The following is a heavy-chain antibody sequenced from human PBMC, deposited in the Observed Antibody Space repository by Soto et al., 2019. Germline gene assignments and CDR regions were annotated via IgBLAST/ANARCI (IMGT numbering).Heavy chain of an antibody. V-gene: IGHV1-69*01. CDR3: ARGWGYDSNDYYYAY. J-gene: IGHJ4*02. D-gene: IGHD3-22*01. CDR1: GGTFSRHA. Sequence: QVQLVQSGAEVRKPRSSVKVSCKASGGTFSRHAISWVRQAPGQVLEWMGGIIPIFGTANHAQKFQGRVTIIADESTSTVYMELSSLRSEDTAMYYCARGWGYDSNDYYYAYWGQGTLVIVSS. CDR2: IIPIFGTA.